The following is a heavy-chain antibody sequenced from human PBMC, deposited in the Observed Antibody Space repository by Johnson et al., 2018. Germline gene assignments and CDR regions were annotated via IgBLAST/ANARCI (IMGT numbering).Heavy chain of an antibody. V-gene: IGHV3-11*01. Sequence: VQLVESGGGVVQSGRSLRLSCAASGFTFSDYYMSWIRQAPGKGLEWVSYISSSGSTIYYADSVKGRFTISRDNAKNSLYLQMNSLRAEDTAVYYCARDSRRLVTGYYYYGMDVWGQGTTVTVSS. J-gene: IGHJ6*02. CDR2: ISSSGSTI. CDR1: GFTFSDYY. CDR3: ARDSRRLVTGYYYYGMDV. D-gene: IGHD3-9*01.